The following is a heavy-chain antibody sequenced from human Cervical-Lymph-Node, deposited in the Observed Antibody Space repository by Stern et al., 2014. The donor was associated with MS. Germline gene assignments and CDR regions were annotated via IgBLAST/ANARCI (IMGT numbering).Heavy chain of an antibody. CDR2: IYYSGST. Sequence: QLQLQESGPGLVKPSETLSLTCTVSGGSISSSSYYWGWIRQPPGKGLEWIGSIYYSGSTYYNPSLKSRGTISVDTSKNQFSLKLSSVTAADTAVYYCARRPATIFGVVRSWNGMDVWGQGTTVTVSS. CDR1: GGSISSSSYY. D-gene: IGHD3-3*01. V-gene: IGHV4-39*01. CDR3: ARRPATIFGVVRSWNGMDV. J-gene: IGHJ6*02.